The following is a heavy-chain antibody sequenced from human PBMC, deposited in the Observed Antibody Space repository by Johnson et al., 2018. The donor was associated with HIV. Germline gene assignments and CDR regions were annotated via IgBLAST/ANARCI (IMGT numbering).Heavy chain of an antibody. CDR3: AKDLSDSSGYHDAFDI. Sequence: EVQLVESGGGVVQPGGSLRLSCAASGFTFSSYAMSWVRQAPGKGLEWVSAISGSGGSIGYADSVKGRFTISRDNAKNSLYLQMNSLRAEDTALYYCAKDLSDSSGYHDAFDIWGQGTMVTVSS. J-gene: IGHJ3*02. CDR2: ISGSGGSI. CDR1: GFTFSSYA. D-gene: IGHD3-22*01. V-gene: IGHV3-23*04.